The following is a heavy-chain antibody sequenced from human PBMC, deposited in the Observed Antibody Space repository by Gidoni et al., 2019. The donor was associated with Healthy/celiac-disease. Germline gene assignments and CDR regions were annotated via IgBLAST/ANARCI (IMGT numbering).Heavy chain of an antibody. V-gene: IGHV1-2*04. D-gene: IGHD3-22*01. CDR3: ARAPYDSSGYYFDY. CDR1: GYTFPGYY. J-gene: IGHJ4*02. CDR2: INPNSGGT. Sequence: QVQLVQSGAEVTKPAASVKVSCKASGYTFPGYYLHWVRQAPGQGLEWMGWINPNSGGTNYAQKLQGWVTMTRDTSISTAYMELSRLRSDDTAVYYCARAPYDSSGYYFDYWGQGTLVTVSS.